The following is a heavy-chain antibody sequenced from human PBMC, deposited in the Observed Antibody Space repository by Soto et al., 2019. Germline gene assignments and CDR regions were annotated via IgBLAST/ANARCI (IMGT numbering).Heavy chain of an antibody. Sequence: GASLKVSWKASGYTFTGYGISWVRQAPGQGLEWMGWISAYNGNTNYAQKLQGRVTMTTDTSTSTAYMELRSLRSDDTAVYYCARSVDTAMASKYYFDYWGQGTLVTVSS. CDR2: ISAYNGNT. V-gene: IGHV1-18*01. CDR1: GYTFTGYG. J-gene: IGHJ4*02. D-gene: IGHD5-18*01. CDR3: ARSVDTAMASKYYFDY.